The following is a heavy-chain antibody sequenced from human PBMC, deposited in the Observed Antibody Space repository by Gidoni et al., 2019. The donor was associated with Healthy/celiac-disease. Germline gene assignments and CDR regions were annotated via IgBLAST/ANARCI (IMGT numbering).Heavy chain of an antibody. CDR1: GFTFSSYS. Sequence: EVQLVESGGGLVKPGGSLRLSCAASGFTFSSYSMNWVRQAPGKGLEWVSSISSSSSYIYYADSVKGRFTISRDNAKNSLYLQMNSLRAEDTAVYYCARDWAVEMATTWQDYWGQGTLVTVSS. D-gene: IGHD5-12*01. CDR3: ARDWAVEMATTWQDY. J-gene: IGHJ4*02. CDR2: ISSSSSYI. V-gene: IGHV3-21*01.